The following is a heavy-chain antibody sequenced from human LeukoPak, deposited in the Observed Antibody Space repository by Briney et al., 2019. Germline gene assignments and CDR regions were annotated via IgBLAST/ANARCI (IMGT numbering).Heavy chain of an antibody. D-gene: IGHD2/OR15-2a*01. CDR2: IYSGGST. Sequence: GGSLRLSCAASGFTFDDYAMHWVRQAPGKGLEWVSVIYSGGSTYYADSVKGRLTISRDNSKNTLYLQMNSLRAEDTAVYYCARLYADWFDPWGQGNLVTVSS. V-gene: IGHV3-53*01. CDR1: GFTFDDYA. CDR3: ARLYADWFDP. J-gene: IGHJ5*02.